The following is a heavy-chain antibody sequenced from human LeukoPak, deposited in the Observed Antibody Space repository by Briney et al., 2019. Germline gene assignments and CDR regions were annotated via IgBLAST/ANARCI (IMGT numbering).Heavy chain of an antibody. CDR2: IIPIFGTA. CDR3: ARESSISMVRGVIGY. D-gene: IGHD3-10*01. J-gene: IGHJ4*02. V-gene: IGHV1-69*13. CDR1: GGTFSSYA. Sequence: ASVKVSCKASGGTFSSYAISWVRQAPGLGLEWMGGIIPIFGTANYAQKFQGRVTITADESTSTAYMELSSLRSEDTAVYYCARESSISMVRGVIGYWGQGTLVTVSS.